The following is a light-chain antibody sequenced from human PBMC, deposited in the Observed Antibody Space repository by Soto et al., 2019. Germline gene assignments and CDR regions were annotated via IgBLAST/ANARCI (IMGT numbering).Light chain of an antibody. J-gene: IGKJ1*01. CDR3: QQYSSYST. Sequence: DIQMTQSPSTLSASVGDRVTITCRASQSISSWLAWYQQKSGKAPKILIYKASSLESGVPSRFSGSGSGTEFTLTISSLQPDDFATYYCQQYSSYSTFGQGTKVEIK. CDR1: QSISSW. CDR2: KAS. V-gene: IGKV1-5*03.